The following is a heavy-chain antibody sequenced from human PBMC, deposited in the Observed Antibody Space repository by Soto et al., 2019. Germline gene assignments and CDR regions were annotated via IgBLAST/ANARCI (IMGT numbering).Heavy chain of an antibody. J-gene: IGHJ5*02. V-gene: IGHV1-18*04. Sequence: QVQLVQSGAEVKKPGASVKVSCKASGYTFTSYGISWVRQAPGQGLEWMGWISAYNGNTNYAQKLQGRVTMTTETSKSADYVELRSLRSDDAAVYYCARDGDTGMAPHGDWFDPWGQGTLVTVSS. CDR2: ISAYNGNT. D-gene: IGHD5-18*01. CDR1: GYTFTSYG. CDR3: ARDGDTGMAPHGDWFDP.